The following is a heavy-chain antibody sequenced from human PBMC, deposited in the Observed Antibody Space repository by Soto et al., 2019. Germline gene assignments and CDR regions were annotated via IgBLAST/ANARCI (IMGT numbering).Heavy chain of an antibody. V-gene: IGHV4-61*01. CDR1: GGSVSSGSYY. D-gene: IGHD2-8*02. CDR3: AATGGNYFGLDV. CDR2: IYYSGST. J-gene: IGHJ6*02. Sequence: SETLSLTCTVSGGSVSSGSYYWSWIRQPPGKGLEWIGYIYYSGSTNYNPSLKSRVTISVDTSKNRFSLKLSSVTSDDTGVYFCAATGGNYFGLDVWGQGTTVTVSS.